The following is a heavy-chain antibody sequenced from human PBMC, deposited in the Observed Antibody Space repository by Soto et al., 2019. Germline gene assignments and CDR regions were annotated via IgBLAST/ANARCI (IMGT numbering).Heavy chain of an antibody. CDR3: ARSIAAAGTHYYYGMDV. Sequence: GGSLRLSCAASGFTVSSNYMSWVRQAPGKGLEWVSVIYSGGSTYYADSVKGRFTISRDNSKNTLYLQMNSLRAEDTAVYYCARSIAAAGTHYYYGMDVWGQGTTVTVSS. V-gene: IGHV3-53*01. J-gene: IGHJ6*02. D-gene: IGHD6-13*01. CDR2: IYSGGST. CDR1: GFTVSSNY.